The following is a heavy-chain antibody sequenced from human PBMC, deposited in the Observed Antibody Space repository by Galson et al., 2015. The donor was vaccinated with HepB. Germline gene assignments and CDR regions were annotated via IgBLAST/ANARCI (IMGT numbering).Heavy chain of an antibody. CDR2: ISYDGSNK. Sequence: SLRLSCAASGFTFSSYAMHWVRQAPGKGLEWVAVISYDGSNKYYADSVKGRFTISRDNSKNTLYLQMNSLRAEDTAVYYCARDSAMGLDYWGQGTLVTVSS. CDR3: ARDSAMGLDY. CDR1: GFTFSSYA. D-gene: IGHD5-18*01. J-gene: IGHJ4*02. V-gene: IGHV3-30*04.